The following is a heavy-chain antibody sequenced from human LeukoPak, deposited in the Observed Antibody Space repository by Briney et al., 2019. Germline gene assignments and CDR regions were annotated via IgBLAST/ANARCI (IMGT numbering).Heavy chain of an antibody. Sequence: GASVKVSCKASGGTFSSYAISWVRQAPGQGLEWMGGIIPIFGTANYAQKFQGRVTITADESTSTAYMELSSLRSEDTAVYYCARGEVVPAASYYYYYYYMDVWGKGTTVTVSS. CDR1: GGTFSSYA. CDR3: ARGEVVPAASYYYYYYYMDV. V-gene: IGHV1-69*13. J-gene: IGHJ6*03. D-gene: IGHD2-2*01. CDR2: IIPIFGTA.